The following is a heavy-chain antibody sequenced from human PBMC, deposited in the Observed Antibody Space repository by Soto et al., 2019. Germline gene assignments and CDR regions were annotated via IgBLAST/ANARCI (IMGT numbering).Heavy chain of an antibody. CDR1: GFTFSSYA. J-gene: IGHJ4*02. CDR2: ISGSGGST. CDR3: ARLREYTFGPGPYFHC. D-gene: IGHD3-16*01. V-gene: IGHV3-23*01. Sequence: GSLRLSCAASGFTFSSYAMTWVRQAPGKGLEWVSAISGSGGSTDYVDSVKGRFTISRDNSENTLYLQMNSLRAEDTAVYYCARLREYTFGPGPYFHCWGRGPLVPVS.